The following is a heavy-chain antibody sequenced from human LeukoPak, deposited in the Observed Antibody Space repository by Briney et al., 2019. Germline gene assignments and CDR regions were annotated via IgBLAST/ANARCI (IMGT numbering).Heavy chain of an antibody. V-gene: IGHV3-23*01. CDR1: GFTFSTYA. J-gene: IGHJ4*02. CDR2: ITGSGDGT. D-gene: IGHD2-2*01. Sequence: PGGSLRLSCAASGFTFSTYAMTWVRQAPGKGLEWVSSITGSGDGTSAADSVTGRFSISRDNSKSTLYLQMNSLRAEDTAVYYCFIVVVPAAMYSFGGNFDYWGQGTLVTVSS. CDR3: FIVVVPAAMYSFGGNFDY.